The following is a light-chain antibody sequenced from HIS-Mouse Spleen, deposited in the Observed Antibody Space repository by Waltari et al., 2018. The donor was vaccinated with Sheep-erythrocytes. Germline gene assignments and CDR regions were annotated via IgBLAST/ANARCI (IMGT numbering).Light chain of an antibody. CDR2: DVS. CDR1: SSDGCGYNY. Sequence: QPALTQPRSVSGSPGLSVTISCTGTSSDGCGYNYVSWYQQHPGKAPKLMIYDVSKRPSGVPDRFSGSKSGNTASLTISGLQAEDEADYYCCSYAGSYNHVFATGTKVTVL. V-gene: IGLV2-11*01. J-gene: IGLJ1*01. CDR3: CSYAGSYNHV.